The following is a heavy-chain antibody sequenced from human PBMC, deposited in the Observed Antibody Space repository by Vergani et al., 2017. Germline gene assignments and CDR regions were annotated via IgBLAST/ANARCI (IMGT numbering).Heavy chain of an antibody. CDR3: VKDRAASGNYWYFDL. D-gene: IGHD6-13*01. CDR1: GFTFDDYA. Sequence: EVQLVESGGGLVQPGRSLRLSCAASGFTFDDYAMPWVRQAPGKGLEWVSGINWNSDSIAYADSVKGRFTISRDNAKNSLYLQMNSLRAEDTALYYCVKDRAASGNYWYFDLWGRGTLVTVSS. V-gene: IGHV3-9*01. CDR2: INWNSDSI. J-gene: IGHJ2*01.